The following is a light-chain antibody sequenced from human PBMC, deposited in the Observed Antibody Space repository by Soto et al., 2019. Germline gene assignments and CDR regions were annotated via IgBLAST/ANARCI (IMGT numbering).Light chain of an antibody. CDR2: EAS. V-gene: IGKV1-5*01. CDR1: QRISTW. CDR3: QQYSRHSHT. Sequence: DIQTTPSPSTLSASVGDRVTITCRASQRISTWLAWYQQKPGKAPKFLISEASILQSGVPSRFSGSGSGTEFTLTLSTLQPEDFATYYCQQYSRHSHTFGGGTKVDIK. J-gene: IGKJ4*02.